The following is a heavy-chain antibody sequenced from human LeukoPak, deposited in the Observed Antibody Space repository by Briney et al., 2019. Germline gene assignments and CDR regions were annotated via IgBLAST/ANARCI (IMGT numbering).Heavy chain of an antibody. D-gene: IGHD6-13*01. CDR1: GYTFTSYA. V-gene: IGHV1-3*01. Sequence: ASVKASCKASGYTFTSYAMHWVRQAPGQRLEWMGWINAGNGNTKYSQKFQGRVTITRDTSASTAYMELSSLRSEDTAVYYCARGASSWYRFDYWGQGTLVTVSS. J-gene: IGHJ4*02. CDR2: INAGNGNT. CDR3: ARGASSWYRFDY.